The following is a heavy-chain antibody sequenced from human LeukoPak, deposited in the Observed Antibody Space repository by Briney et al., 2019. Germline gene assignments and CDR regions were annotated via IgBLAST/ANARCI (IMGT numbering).Heavy chain of an antibody. Sequence: PSETLSLTCTVSGGSISSYYWSWIRQPPGKGLEWIGYIYYSGSTNYNPSLKSRVTISVDTSKNQFSLKLSSVTAADTAVYYCARIGGEDIVVVPAAYFDYWGQGTLVTVSS. CDR3: ARIGGEDIVVVPAAYFDY. CDR2: IYYSGST. D-gene: IGHD2-2*01. J-gene: IGHJ4*02. CDR1: GGSISSYY. V-gene: IGHV4-59*01.